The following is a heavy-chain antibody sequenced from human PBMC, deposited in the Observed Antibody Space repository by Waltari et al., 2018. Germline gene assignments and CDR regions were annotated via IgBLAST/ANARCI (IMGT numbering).Heavy chain of an antibody. Sequence: QVQLVQPGAEIKKPGASVKVPCTTSGYTFYTSSIHWLRQAPGHGLEWMGWINCNSGYTTYAPKFQARVTIPTDTAINTVYLDLNGLTSDDTAVYYCARDSAEESGTYFDYWGQGTLVTV. CDR3: ARDSAEESGTYFDY. CDR1: GYTFYTSS. J-gene: IGHJ4*02. CDR2: INCNSGYT. D-gene: IGHD1-1*01. V-gene: IGHV1-2*02.